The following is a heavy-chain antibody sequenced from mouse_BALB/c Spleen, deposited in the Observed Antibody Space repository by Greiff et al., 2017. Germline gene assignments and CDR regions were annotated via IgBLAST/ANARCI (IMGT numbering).Heavy chain of an antibody. CDR2: IDPYNGGT. V-gene: IGHV1S135*01. Sequence: VHVKQSGPELVKPGASVKVSCKASGYAFTSYNMYWVKQSHGKSLEWIGYIDPYNGGTSYNQKFKGKATLTVDKSSSTAYMHLNSLTSEDSAVYYCARRGNYYYGSSYFDYWGQGTTLTVSS. CDR1: GYAFTSYN. D-gene: IGHD1-1*01. CDR3: ARRGNYYYGSSYFDY. J-gene: IGHJ2*01.